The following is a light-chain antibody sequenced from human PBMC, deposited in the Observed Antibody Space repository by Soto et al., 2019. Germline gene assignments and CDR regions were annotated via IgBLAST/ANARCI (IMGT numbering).Light chain of an antibody. J-gene: IGKJ3*01. CDR2: GAS. CDR1: QSVTSNV. Sequence: EIVLTQSPGTLSLSPGERATLTCRASQSVTSNVLAWYQQKPGQAPRLLMYGASSRATGIPDRFSGSGSGTDFTLTISRLEPEDFALYYCHQYGSSPLTFGPGTKVDLK. CDR3: HQYGSSPLT. V-gene: IGKV3-20*01.